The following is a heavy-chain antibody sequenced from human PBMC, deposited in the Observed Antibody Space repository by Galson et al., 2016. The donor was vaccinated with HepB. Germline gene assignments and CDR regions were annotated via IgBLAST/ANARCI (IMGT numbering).Heavy chain of an antibody. V-gene: IGHV5-51*01. J-gene: IGHJ3*01. CDR1: GFSFSSYW. CDR2: IYAGDSET. D-gene: IGHD5-18*01. CDR3: ARANTPLVLDAFEV. Sequence: QSGAEVKKPGESLRISCKASGFSFSSYWIGWVRQMPGKGLEWMGIIYAGDSETRYSPSFQGQVTISADKSSTTAYLQWSSLKASDTAMYYCARANTPLVLDAFEVWGQGTMVTVSS.